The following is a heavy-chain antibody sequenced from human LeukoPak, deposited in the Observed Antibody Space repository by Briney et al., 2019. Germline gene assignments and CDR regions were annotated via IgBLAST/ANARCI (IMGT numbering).Heavy chain of an antibody. V-gene: IGHV4-4*07. Sequence: SETLSLTCTVSGGSIGSYYWSWIRQPAGKGLEWIGRIYTSGSTNYNPSLKSRVTMSVDTSKNQFSLKLSSVTAADTAVYYCARKSCSGGSCPHDYWGQGTLVTVSS. D-gene: IGHD2-15*01. CDR1: GGSIGSYY. CDR2: IYTSGST. CDR3: ARKSCSGGSCPHDY. J-gene: IGHJ4*02.